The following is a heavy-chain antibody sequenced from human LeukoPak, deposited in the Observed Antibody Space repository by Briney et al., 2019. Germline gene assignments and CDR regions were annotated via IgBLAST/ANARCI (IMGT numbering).Heavy chain of an antibody. J-gene: IGHJ4*02. V-gene: IGHV3-21*01. CDR2: ISSSSSYM. CDR1: GFTFSSYS. CDR3: ARENSSGWPSYYFDY. Sequence: GGSLRLSCAASGFTFSSYSMNWVRQAPGTGLEWVSSISSSSSYMYYADSVKGRFTISRDNAKNSLYLQMNSLRAEDTAVYYCARENSSGWPSYYFDYWGQGTLVTVSS. D-gene: IGHD6-19*01.